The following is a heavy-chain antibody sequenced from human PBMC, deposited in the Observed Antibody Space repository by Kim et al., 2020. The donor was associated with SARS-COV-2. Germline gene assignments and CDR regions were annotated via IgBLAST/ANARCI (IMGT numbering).Heavy chain of an antibody. J-gene: IGHJ6*02. CDR3: ARDWVYYGSGSYSTYYYYGMDV. CDR2: IYYSGST. V-gene: IGHV4-31*03. D-gene: IGHD3-10*01. CDR1: GGSISSGGYY. Sequence: SETLSLTCTVSGGSISSGGYYWSWIRQHPGKGLEWIGYIYYSGSTYYNPSLKSRVTISVDTSKNQFSLKLSSVTAADTAVYYCARDWVYYGSGSYSTYYYYGMDVWGQGTTVTVSS.